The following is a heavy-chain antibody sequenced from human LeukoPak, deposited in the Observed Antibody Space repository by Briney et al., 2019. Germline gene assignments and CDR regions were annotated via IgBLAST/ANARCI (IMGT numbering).Heavy chain of an antibody. Sequence: ASVKVSCKTSGYSFNIYEINWVRQATGQGLEWMGWVNPNSGDTDYAQKFQGRLTMTRNTSISTAYMELSGLRLEDTAVYYCSRGPRFDPGGQGTQVTVS. CDR2: VNPNSGDT. V-gene: IGHV1-8*01. CDR1: GYSFNIYE. CDR3: SRGPRFDP. J-gene: IGHJ5*02.